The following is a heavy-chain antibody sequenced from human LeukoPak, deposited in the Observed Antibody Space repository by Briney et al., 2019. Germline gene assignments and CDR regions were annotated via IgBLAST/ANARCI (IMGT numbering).Heavy chain of an antibody. V-gene: IGHV1-2*04. CDR3: ARLHNYYYYGMDV. Sequence: ASVKVSCKASGYTFTGYYMHWVRQAPGQGLEWMGWINPNSGGTNYAQKFQGWVTMTRDTSISTAYMELSRLRSDDTAVYHCARLHNYYYYGMDVWGQGTTVTVSS. J-gene: IGHJ6*02. CDR1: GYTFTGYY. CDR2: INPNSGGT. D-gene: IGHD5-24*01.